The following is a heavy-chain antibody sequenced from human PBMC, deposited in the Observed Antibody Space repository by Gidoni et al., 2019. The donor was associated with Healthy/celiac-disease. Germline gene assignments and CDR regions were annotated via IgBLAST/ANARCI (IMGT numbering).Heavy chain of an antibody. CDR3: AREGSIAVATGAFDI. V-gene: IGHV4-61*02. D-gene: IGHD6-19*01. CDR1: GGSISSGSSY. Sequence: QVQLQESGPGRVKPSQTLSLTCTVAGGSISSGSSYWSWVRPPAGKGLEWIGRIYTSGSTNYHPSLTSRVPISVATSKHQFSLKLSSVTAADTAVYYCAREGSIAVATGAFDIWGQGTMVTVSS. J-gene: IGHJ3*02. CDR2: IYTSGST.